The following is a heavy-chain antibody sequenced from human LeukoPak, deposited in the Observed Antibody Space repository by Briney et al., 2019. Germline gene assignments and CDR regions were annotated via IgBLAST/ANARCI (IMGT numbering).Heavy chain of an antibody. Sequence: GSLRLSCAASGFTFSSYAMSWVRQAPGKGLEWIGSIYYSGSTYYNPSLKSRVTISVDTSKNQFSLKLSSVTAADTAVYYCASADWEGDAFDIWGQGTMVTVSS. V-gene: IGHV4-38-2*01. J-gene: IGHJ3*02. CDR1: GFTFSSYA. CDR3: ASADWEGDAFDI. D-gene: IGHD3-9*01. CDR2: IYYSGST.